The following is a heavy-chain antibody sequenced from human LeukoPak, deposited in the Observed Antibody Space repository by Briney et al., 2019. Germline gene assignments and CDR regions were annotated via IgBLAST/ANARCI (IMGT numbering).Heavy chain of an antibody. Sequence: SETLSLTCAVYGGSFSGYYWSWIRQPPGKGLEWIGEINHGGSTNYNPSLKSRVTISVDTSKNQLSLKLRSVTAADTAVYYCAREQQGGAFDIWGQGTMVTVSS. D-gene: IGHD6-13*01. J-gene: IGHJ3*02. CDR3: AREQQGGAFDI. CDR1: GGSFSGYY. CDR2: INHGGST. V-gene: IGHV4-34*01.